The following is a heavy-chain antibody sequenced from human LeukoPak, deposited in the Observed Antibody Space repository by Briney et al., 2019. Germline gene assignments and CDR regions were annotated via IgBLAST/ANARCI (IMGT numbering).Heavy chain of an antibody. CDR1: GFTFTNAW. V-gene: IGHV3-15*01. Sequence: GGSLRLSCAASGFTFTNAWMSWVRQAPGKGLEWVGRIKSKTDGGTTDYAAPVKGGFTISRDDSKNTLYLQMNSLKTEDTAVYYCTTEPIMGATTGRYFDYWGQGTLVTVSS. D-gene: IGHD1-26*01. CDR2: IKSKTDGGTT. CDR3: TTEPIMGATTGRYFDY. J-gene: IGHJ4*02.